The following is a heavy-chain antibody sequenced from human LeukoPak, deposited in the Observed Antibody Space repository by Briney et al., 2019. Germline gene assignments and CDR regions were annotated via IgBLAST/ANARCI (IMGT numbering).Heavy chain of an antibody. CDR1: GFTFSSYA. CDR2: ISGSGGST. V-gene: IGHV3-23*01. Sequence: RGSLRLSCAAAGFTFSSYAMSWVRQAPGKGLELVSAISGSGGSTYYADSVKGRFTISRDNSKNTLYLQMDSLRAEDTAVYYCAPDIVVVVAAFWGQGTLVTVSS. D-gene: IGHD2-15*01. J-gene: IGHJ4*02. CDR3: APDIVVVVAAF.